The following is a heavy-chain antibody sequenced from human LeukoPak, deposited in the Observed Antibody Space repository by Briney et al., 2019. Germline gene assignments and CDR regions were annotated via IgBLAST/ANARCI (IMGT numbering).Heavy chain of an antibody. CDR2: IIPIFGTA. V-gene: IGHV1-69*01. D-gene: IGHD2-2*01. J-gene: IGHJ4*02. Sequence: ASVKVSCKASGGTFSSYAISWVRQAPGQGLEWMGGIIPIFGTANYAQKFQGRVTITADESTSTAYMELSSLRSEDTAVYYCAREGYCSSTSCAIDYWGQGTLVTVSS. CDR3: AREGYCSSTSCAIDY. CDR1: GGTFSSYA.